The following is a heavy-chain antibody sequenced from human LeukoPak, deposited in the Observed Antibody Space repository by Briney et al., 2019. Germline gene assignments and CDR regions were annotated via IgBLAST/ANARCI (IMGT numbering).Heavy chain of an antibody. Sequence: GGSLRLSCAASGFIVSSNYMSWVRQAPGKGLEWVSSIYSGGSTYYADSVKGRYTISRHNPNTLCLQMNSLKTEDTAVYYCARIRLDYSETGIDSFDIWGQGTMVTVSS. CDR1: GFIVSSNY. J-gene: IGHJ3*02. CDR2: IYSGGST. V-gene: IGHV3-53*04. CDR3: ARIRLDYSETGIDSFDI. D-gene: IGHD3-22*01.